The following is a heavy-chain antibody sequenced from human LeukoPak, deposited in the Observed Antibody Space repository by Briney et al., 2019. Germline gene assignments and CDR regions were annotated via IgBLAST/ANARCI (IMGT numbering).Heavy chain of an antibody. Sequence: KSSETLSLTCAVYGGSFSGYYWSWIRQPPGKGLEWIGEINHSGSTYYKPSLKSRVTISVDTSKNQFSLKLSSVTAADTAVYYCARSYYYYYYMDVWGKGTTVTISS. CDR3: ARSYYYYYYMDV. V-gene: IGHV4-34*01. CDR1: GGSFSGYY. CDR2: INHSGST. J-gene: IGHJ6*03.